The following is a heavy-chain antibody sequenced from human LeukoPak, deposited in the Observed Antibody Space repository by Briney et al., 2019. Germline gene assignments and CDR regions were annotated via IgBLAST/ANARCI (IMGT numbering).Heavy chain of an antibody. J-gene: IGHJ4*02. CDR1: GFTFNIYA. V-gene: IGHV3-23*01. D-gene: IGHD3-22*01. Sequence: GGSLRLSCAASGFTFNIYAMSWVRQAPGKGLECVSSITSSGDVTFYADSVKDRFTISRDNSKNTLYLQMSRLRVEDTAVYYCAKDRPNYHENNGHYYRPNGDYWGQGTLVTVSS. CDR3: AKDRPNYHENNGHYYRPNGDY. CDR2: ITSSGDVT.